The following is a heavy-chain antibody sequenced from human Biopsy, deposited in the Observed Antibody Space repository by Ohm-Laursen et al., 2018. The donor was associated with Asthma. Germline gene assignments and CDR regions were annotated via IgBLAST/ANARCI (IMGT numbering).Heavy chain of an antibody. D-gene: IGHD1-1*01. CDR2: SSYSGFR. V-gene: IGHV4-59*01. Sequence: GTLSLTCTVSGGSINNYYWSWIRQPPGKGLEWIGLSSYSGFRKYNPSLKSRVTISVDTSKNQSSLNLTSVIAADTAIYYCARGQVNKVQLDRPRVFDLWGQGTVVTASS. CDR1: GGSINNYY. J-gene: IGHJ3*01. CDR3: ARGQVNKVQLDRPRVFDL.